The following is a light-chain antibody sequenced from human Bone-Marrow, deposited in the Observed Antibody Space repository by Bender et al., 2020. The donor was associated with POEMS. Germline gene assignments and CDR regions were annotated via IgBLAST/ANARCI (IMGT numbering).Light chain of an antibody. V-gene: IGLV2-23*03. CDR3: CSYAGSSTFVV. J-gene: IGLJ2*01. CDR1: SSDVGSFNL. Sequence: QSALAQPASVSGSPGQSITISCTGTSSDVGSFNLVSWYQQLPGKAPKLMLYEGSKRPSGLSNRFSGSKSGNTASLTISGLQAEDEADYYCCSYAGSSTFVVFGGGTKLTVL. CDR2: EGS.